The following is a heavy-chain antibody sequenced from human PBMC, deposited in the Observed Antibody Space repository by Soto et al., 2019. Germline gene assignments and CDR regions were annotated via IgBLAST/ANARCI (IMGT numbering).Heavy chain of an antibody. V-gene: IGHV6-1*01. CDR3: ARDPLRNYGSGSYYNGNDAFDI. CDR1: GYIVSSNSAA. CDR2: TYYRAKWYN. J-gene: IGHJ3*02. D-gene: IGHD3-10*01. Sequence: SQSLSLTFAVSGYIVSSNSAAWNLIRQSPSRGLEWLGRTYYRAKWYNDYAVSVKSRITINPSTYKNPFSLQLNSVTPEDTAVYYCARDPLRNYGSGSYYNGNDAFDIWGQGTMVPSPQ.